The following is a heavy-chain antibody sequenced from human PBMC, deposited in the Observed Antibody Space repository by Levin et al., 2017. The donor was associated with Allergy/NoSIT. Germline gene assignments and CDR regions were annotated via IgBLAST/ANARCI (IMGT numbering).Heavy chain of an antibody. CDR1: GFTFSTYA. Sequence: LGESLKISCAASGFTFSTYAMSWVRQAPGKGLEWVSGISASGGGTYYADSVKGRFTISRDNSKNTLYLRMNSLRAEDTAVYYCAKDIFWWDGGKGEVGDYWGQGTLVTVSS. V-gene: IGHV3-23*01. D-gene: IGHD2-21*01. CDR3: AKDIFWWDGGKGEVGDY. J-gene: IGHJ4*02. CDR2: ISASGGGT.